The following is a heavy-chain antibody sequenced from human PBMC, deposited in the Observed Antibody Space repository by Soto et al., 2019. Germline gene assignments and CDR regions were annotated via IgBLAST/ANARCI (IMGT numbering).Heavy chain of an antibody. CDR1: GGSSYRGGYY. D-gene: IGHD3-10*01. CDR2: IYYSGST. CDR3: AGGLGKWFDP. Sequence: PSETLSLTGTVSGGSSYRGGYYWSWIRQHPGKGQEWSGYIYYSGSTYYDPSLKSRVTISLDTSKNQFALNLSSLTAADTAVYYCAGGLGKWFDPWGHGTLVTVSS. J-gene: IGHJ5*02. V-gene: IGHV4-31*03.